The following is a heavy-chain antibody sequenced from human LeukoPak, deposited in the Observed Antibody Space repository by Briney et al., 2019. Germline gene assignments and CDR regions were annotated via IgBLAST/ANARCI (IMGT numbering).Heavy chain of an antibody. Sequence: GGCLTLSCAASGFTFSAYWMHWVRQVPGKGLVWVSRIHREGTTTIYADSVKGRFTISRDNGKNTLYLHMNSLRADDTAVYYCARDSDWLLFDYWGQGTLFTVSS. CDR1: GFTFSAYW. D-gene: IGHD3-9*01. CDR3: ARDSDWLLFDY. V-gene: IGHV3-74*01. CDR2: IHREGTTT. J-gene: IGHJ4*02.